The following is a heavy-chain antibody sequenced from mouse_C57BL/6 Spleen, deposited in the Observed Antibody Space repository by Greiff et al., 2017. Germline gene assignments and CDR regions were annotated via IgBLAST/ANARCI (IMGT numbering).Heavy chain of an antibody. Sequence: QVQLQQSGPGLVQPSQSLSITCTVSGFSLTSYGVHWVRQSPGKGLEWLGVIWSGGSTDYNAAFISSLGISKDNSKSQVIFKMNSLQADDTAINYCARYSNYDDYYAMDYWGQGTSVTVSS. D-gene: IGHD2-5*01. CDR1: GFSLTSYG. CDR2: IWSGGST. V-gene: IGHV2-2*01. CDR3: ARYSNYDDYYAMDY. J-gene: IGHJ4*01.